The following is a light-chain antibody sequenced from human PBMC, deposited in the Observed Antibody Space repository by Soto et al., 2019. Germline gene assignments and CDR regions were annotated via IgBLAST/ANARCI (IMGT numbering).Light chain of an antibody. Sequence: QSVLTQPPSASGTPGQRVTISCSGSNSNIRSNTVHWYQQLPGTAPKLLIHTDNKRPSGVPDRFSGSKSGTSASLAISGLQSEDEAEYYCASSDDSLNGYVFATGTKVTVL. J-gene: IGLJ1*01. V-gene: IGLV1-44*01. CDR3: ASSDDSLNGYV. CDR1: NSNIRSNT. CDR2: TDN.